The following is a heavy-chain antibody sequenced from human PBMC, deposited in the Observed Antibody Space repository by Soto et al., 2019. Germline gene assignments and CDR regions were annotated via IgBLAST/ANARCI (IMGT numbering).Heavy chain of an antibody. J-gene: IGHJ4*02. V-gene: IGHV3-23*01. Sequence: EVHLLQSGGGLVQPGGSQRLSCAASGFTFIDYAISWVRQAPGKGLEWVSAISGDGVKTYYADSVKGRFTISRDNSKNPLFLQMNSLRDEDTAIYYCAKEMSHGRPYDYWGQGTLVTVS. CDR3: AKEMSHGRPYDY. CDR2: ISGDGVKT. CDR1: GFTFIDYA.